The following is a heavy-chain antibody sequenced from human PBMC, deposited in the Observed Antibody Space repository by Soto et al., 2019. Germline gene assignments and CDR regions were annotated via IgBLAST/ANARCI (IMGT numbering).Heavy chain of an antibody. CDR2: ISGRSTYT. CDR3: ARDTRDGYTYPYYYYGMDV. CDR1: GFTFSDYY. D-gene: IGHD5-12*01. V-gene: IGHV3-11*06. Sequence: VGSLRLSCEASGFTFSDYYMSWIRQAPGKGLEWVSYISGRSTYTNAADSVKGRFTISRDNAKNSLYLQMNSLRAEDTAVYYCARDTRDGYTYPYYYYGMDVWGQGTTVTVYS. J-gene: IGHJ6*02.